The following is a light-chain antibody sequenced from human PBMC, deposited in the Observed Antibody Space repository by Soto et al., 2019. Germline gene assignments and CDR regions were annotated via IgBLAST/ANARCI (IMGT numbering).Light chain of an antibody. V-gene: IGKV1-5*01. Sequence: DIQMTQSPSTLSASVGDTVTVTCRASQSVSGWLAWYQPKPGEAPKLLIYAASALPREVPARFSGSGSGTEFTLTISSLQPDDFATYYCQQYNSYSFGQGTKVDIK. J-gene: IGKJ1*01. CDR2: AAS. CDR3: QQYNSYS. CDR1: QSVSGW.